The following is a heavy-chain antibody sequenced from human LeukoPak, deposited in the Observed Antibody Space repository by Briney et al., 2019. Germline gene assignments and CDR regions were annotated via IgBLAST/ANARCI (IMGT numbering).Heavy chain of an antibody. CDR2: TSFDGRDQ. CDR1: GLIFSDHA. J-gene: IGHJ4*02. D-gene: IGHD2-15*01. CDR3: ATQPCSGGRCFLLH. V-gene: IGHV3-30*03. Sequence: GGSLRLSCTASGLIFSDHAMHWVRQAPGKGLDWVAVTSFDGRDQFYADSVKGRFTISRDNSKNILYLQLSSPRVEDTAMYCCATQPCSGGRCFLLHWGQGTLVTVSS.